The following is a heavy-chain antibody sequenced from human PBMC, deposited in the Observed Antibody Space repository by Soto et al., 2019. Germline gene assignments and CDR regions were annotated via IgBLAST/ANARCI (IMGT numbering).Heavy chain of an antibody. Sequence: QVQLVESGGGVVQPGRSLRLSCAASGFTFSSYGMHWVRQAAGKGLEWVAVISYDGSNKYYADSVKSRLTISRDNSKNPSYLQMISLSAEDTAVYYCARDYSMVVVGPGYWGQGTLVTVSS. V-gene: IGHV3-30*03. CDR3: ARDYSMVVVGPGY. D-gene: IGHD3-22*01. CDR2: ISYDGSNK. CDR1: GFTFSSYG. J-gene: IGHJ4*02.